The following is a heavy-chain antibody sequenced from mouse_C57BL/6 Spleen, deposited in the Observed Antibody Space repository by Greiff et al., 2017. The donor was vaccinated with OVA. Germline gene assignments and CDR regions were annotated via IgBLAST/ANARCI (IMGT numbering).Heavy chain of an antibody. CDR2: INPNYGTT. CDR1: GYSFTDYN. CDR3: APYDYDDGNWYFDV. J-gene: IGHJ1*03. V-gene: IGHV1-39*01. D-gene: IGHD2-4*01. Sequence: VQLQQSGSELVKPGASVKISCKASGYSFTDYNMNWVKQSNGKSLEWIGVINPNYGTTSYNQKFKGKATLTVDQSSSTAYMQLNSLTSEDSAVYYCAPYDYDDGNWYFDVWGTGTTVTVSS.